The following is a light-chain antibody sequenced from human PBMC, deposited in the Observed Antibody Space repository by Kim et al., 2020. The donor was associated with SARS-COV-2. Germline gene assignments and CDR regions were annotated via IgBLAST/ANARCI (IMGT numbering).Light chain of an antibody. CDR2: DTS. V-gene: IGKV3-20*01. Sequence: EIVLTQSPGTLSLSPGERATLSCRASQSVSNNYLAWYQERPGQAPRLLIHDTSTRATGIPDSFSGSGSGTDFTLTISRLEPEDFAVYYCQQYGGSPQTFGQGTKVDIK. CDR1: QSVSNNY. J-gene: IGKJ1*01. CDR3: QQYGGSPQT.